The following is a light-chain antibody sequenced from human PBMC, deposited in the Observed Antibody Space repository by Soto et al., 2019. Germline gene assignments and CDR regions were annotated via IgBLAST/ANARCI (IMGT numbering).Light chain of an antibody. J-gene: IGKJ1*01. CDR3: QQFETSPWT. CDR2: GAS. CDR1: QSVSSSH. Sequence: EIVLTQSPATRSLSPGERATLSCRASQSVSSSHVVWYQQKPGQAPRLLIYGASSRATGIPDRFSGSGSGTDVTLIISRLEPEDFAVYYCQQFETSPWTFGQGTKGEIK. V-gene: IGKV3-20*01.